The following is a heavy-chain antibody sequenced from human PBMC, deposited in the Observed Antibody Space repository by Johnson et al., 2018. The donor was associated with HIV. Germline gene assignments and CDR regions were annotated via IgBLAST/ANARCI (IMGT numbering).Heavy chain of an antibody. J-gene: IGHJ3*02. Sequence: VQLVESGGGLIQPGGSLRLSCAASGFTVSSNYMSWVRQAPGKGLEWVSVIYSGGSTYYADSVKGRFTVSRDNSKNTLYLQMNTLRAEDTAVYYCTTDEYSGSYYFRGVGTDKNAFDIWGQGTKVTVSS. CDR1: GFTVSSNY. D-gene: IGHD1-26*01. CDR3: TTDEYSGSYYFRGVGTDKNAFDI. V-gene: IGHV3-53*01. CDR2: IYSGGST.